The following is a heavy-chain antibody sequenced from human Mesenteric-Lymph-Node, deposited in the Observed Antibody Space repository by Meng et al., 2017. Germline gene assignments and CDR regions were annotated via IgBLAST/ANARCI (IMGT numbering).Heavy chain of an antibody. Sequence: ASVKVSCKASGYTFTGYYMHWVRQAPGQGLEWMGWINPNSGGTNYAQKFQGRVTMTRDTSISTAYMELSRLRSDDTAVYYCARVAYYYDSSGYPRYWYFDLWGRGTLVTVSS. CDR1: GYTFTGYY. V-gene: IGHV1-2*02. D-gene: IGHD3-22*01. CDR3: ARVAYYYDSSGYPRYWYFDL. CDR2: INPNSGGT. J-gene: IGHJ2*01.